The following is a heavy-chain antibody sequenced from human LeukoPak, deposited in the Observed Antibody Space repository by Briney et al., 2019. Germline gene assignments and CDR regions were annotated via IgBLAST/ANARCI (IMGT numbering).Heavy chain of an antibody. V-gene: IGHV3-21*01. CDR3: ARERGYSYGYGDY. CDR2: ISSSSSNI. Sequence: GGSLRLSCAGSGFTFSSYSMNWVRQAPGKGLEWVSSISSSSSNIYYADSVKGRFTISRDNAKNSLYLQMNSLRAEDTAVYYCARERGYSYGYGDYWGQGTLATVSS. CDR1: GFTFSSYS. D-gene: IGHD5-18*01. J-gene: IGHJ4*02.